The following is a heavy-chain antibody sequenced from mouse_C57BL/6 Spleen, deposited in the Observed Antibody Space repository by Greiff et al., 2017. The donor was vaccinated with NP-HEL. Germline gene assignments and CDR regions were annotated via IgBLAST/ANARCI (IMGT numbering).Heavy chain of an antibody. CDR1: GFTFSSYA. V-gene: IGHV5-4*01. CDR2: ISDGGSYT. J-gene: IGHJ2*01. CDR3: ARDRRSGTTVPYYFDY. D-gene: IGHD1-1*01. Sequence: EVNVVESGGGLVKPGGSLKLSCAASGFTFSSYAMSWVRQTPEKRLEWVATISDGGSYTYYPDNVKGRFTISRDNAKNNLYLQMSHLKSEDTAMYYCARDRRSGTTVPYYFDYWGQGTTLTVSS.